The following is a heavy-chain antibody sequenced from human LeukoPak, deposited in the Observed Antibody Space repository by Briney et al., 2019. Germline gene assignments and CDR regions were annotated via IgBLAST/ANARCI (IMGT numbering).Heavy chain of an antibody. Sequence: SSVKVSCKTSGYTFTSYDINWVGQATGQGIEWMGWMNPNSGNTGYAQKFQGRVTITRNTSISTAYMELSSLRSEDTAVYYCAREGRYYDDAFDIWGQGTMVTVSS. J-gene: IGHJ3*02. CDR1: GYTFTSYD. D-gene: IGHD3-22*01. CDR3: AREGRYYDDAFDI. V-gene: IGHV1-8*03. CDR2: MNPNSGNT.